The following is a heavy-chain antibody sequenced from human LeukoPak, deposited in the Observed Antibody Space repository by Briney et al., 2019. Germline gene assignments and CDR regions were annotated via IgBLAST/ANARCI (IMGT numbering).Heavy chain of an antibody. CDR3: VRSPSSVWTGDFGDC. CDR1: GFTFS. CDR2: VSWDESNK. Sequence: QSGGSLRLSCAASGFTFSMHWVRQAPGKGLEGVAVVSWDESNKYYADSVKGRFTISRDNSKNTLYLQMNSLRTEDTALYFCVRSPSSVWTGDFGDCWGQGTLVIVSS. D-gene: IGHD6-19*01. V-gene: IGHV3-30*04. J-gene: IGHJ4*02.